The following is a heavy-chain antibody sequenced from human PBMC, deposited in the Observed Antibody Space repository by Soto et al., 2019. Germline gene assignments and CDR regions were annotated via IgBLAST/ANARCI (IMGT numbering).Heavy chain of an antibody. J-gene: IGHJ4*02. CDR1: GFSLRDYAVG. Sequence: QITLKESGPTLVKPTQTLTLTCTFSGFSLRDYAVGVGWIRQPPGKALEWLSFIYWNDNEYYSTSLKSRLTISKETSKNQVVLTMTNLVPVDTATYYCAHGSGWLFDYWGQGTLVTVSS. D-gene: IGHD6-19*01. CDR2: IYWNDNE. CDR3: AHGSGWLFDY. V-gene: IGHV2-5*01.